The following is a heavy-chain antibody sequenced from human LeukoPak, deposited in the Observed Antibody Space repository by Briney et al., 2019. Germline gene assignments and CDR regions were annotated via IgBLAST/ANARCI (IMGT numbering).Heavy chain of an antibody. J-gene: IGHJ3*02. CDR2: IYYSGST. CDR1: GGSISSGGYY. V-gene: IGHV4-31*03. CDR3: ARDSPPSEDDYGVYGVVRENYAFDI. D-gene: IGHD4-17*01. Sequence: SETLSLTCTVSGGSISSGGYYWSWIRQHPGKGLEWIGYIYYSGSTYYNPSLKSRVTISVDTSKNQFSLKLSPVTAADTAVYYCARDSPPSEDDYGVYGVVRENYAFDIWGQGTMVTVSS.